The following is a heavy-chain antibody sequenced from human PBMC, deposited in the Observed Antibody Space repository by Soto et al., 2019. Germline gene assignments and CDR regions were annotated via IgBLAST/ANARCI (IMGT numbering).Heavy chain of an antibody. J-gene: IGHJ6*02. D-gene: IGHD3-9*01. CDR3: ARRLTGYDYYGMDV. V-gene: IGHV5-51*01. CDR1: GFSSTHW. Sequence: GESLKISCKGSGFSSTHWIGWVRQMPGKGLEWMGIIYPGDSDPRYSPSFQGQVTISADKSINTAYLQWGSLKASDSAIYYCARRLTGYDYYGMDVWGQGTTVTVSS. CDR2: IYPGDSDP.